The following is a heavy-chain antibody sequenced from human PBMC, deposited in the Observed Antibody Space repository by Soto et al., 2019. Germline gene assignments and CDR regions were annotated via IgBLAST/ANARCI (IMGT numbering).Heavy chain of an antibody. V-gene: IGHV1-69*13. CDR3: AKSAPMDAGDKYYYDF. CDR1: GGTFSTFG. D-gene: IGHD4-17*01. Sequence: SVKVSCKASGGTFSTFGISWVRQAPGQGLEWMGGIIPFFGTARYSQKFEDRITITADESTNTVYMDLRSLTSEDTAIYYCAKSAPMDAGDKYYYDFWCQGALVTVSS. CDR2: IIPFFGTA. J-gene: IGHJ4*02.